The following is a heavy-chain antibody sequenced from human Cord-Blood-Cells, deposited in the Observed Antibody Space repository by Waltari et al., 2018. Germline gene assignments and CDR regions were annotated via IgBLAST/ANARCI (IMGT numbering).Heavy chain of an antibody. Sequence: QVQLQESGPGLVKPSQTLSLTCTVSGGSISSGGYYWSWIRQHPGKGLEWIGYIYYSGSTYYNPSLKGRVTISVDTSKNQFSLKLSSVTAADTAVYYCARQRIQLWFGFVYNWYFDLWGRGTLVTVSS. D-gene: IGHD5-18*01. CDR3: ARQRIQLWFGFVYNWYFDL. CDR2: IYYSGST. J-gene: IGHJ2*01. V-gene: IGHV4-31*03. CDR1: GGSISSGGYY.